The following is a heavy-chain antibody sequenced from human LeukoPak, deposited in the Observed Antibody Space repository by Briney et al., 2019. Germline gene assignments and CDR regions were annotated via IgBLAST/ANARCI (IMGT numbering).Heavy chain of an antibody. J-gene: IGHJ4*02. CDR1: GGSIGPNY. D-gene: IGHD3-10*01. Sequence: SETLSLTCTVSGGSIGPNYCSWIRQPPGKGLEWIGYIYYSGSTNYNPSLKSRVTVSVDTSKNQFSLKLSSVTAADTAVYYCARDYYGSGSRETFDYWGQGTLVTVSS. CDR2: IYYSGST. CDR3: ARDYYGSGSRETFDY. V-gene: IGHV4-59*12.